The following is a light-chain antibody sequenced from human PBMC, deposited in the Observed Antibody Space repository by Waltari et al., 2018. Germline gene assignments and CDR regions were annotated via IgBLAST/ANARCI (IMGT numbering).Light chain of an antibody. J-gene: IGKJ1*01. Sequence: ELVLTQSPGTLSLSPGERATLSCRASQSVSKYLAWYQQRPGQAPRLLIYAASTRATGIPDRFSGSGFGTDFSLTISRLEPEDFAVYYCQHHERLPAKFGQGTKVEIK. CDR2: AAS. CDR3: QHHERLPAK. CDR1: QSVSKY. V-gene: IGKV3-20*01.